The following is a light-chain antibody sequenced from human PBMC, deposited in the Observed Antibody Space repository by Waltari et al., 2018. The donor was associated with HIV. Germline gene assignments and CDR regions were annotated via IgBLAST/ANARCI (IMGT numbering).Light chain of an antibody. CDR1: KLGDKY. CDR3: QAWDTGTVV. Sequence: SYDLTQPPSVSVSPGQTASITCSGDKLGDKYASWYQQKPGQSPVLVIYQNNNRPSGIPERFSGSNSGNTATLTISGTQAMDEADYYCQAWDTGTVVFGGGTKLTVL. CDR2: QNN. J-gene: IGLJ2*01. V-gene: IGLV3-1*01.